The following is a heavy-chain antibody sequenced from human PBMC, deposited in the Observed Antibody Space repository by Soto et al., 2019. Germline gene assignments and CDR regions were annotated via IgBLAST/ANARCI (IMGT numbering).Heavy chain of an antibody. Sequence: EVQLVESGGGLVKPGGSLRLSCAASGFTFSSYSMNWVRQAPGKGLEWVSSISSSSSYIYYADSVKGRFTISRDNAKNSLYLQMNSLRAEDTAVYYCARQLMVYDGYYYYGMDVWGQGTTVTVSS. V-gene: IGHV3-21*01. D-gene: IGHD2-8*01. CDR2: ISSSSSYI. J-gene: IGHJ6*02. CDR3: ARQLMVYDGYYYYGMDV. CDR1: GFTFSSYS.